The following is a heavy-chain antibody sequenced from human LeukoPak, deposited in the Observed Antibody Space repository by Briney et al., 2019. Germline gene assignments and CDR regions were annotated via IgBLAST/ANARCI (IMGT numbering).Heavy chain of an antibody. Sequence: PGGSLRLSCAASGFTLSNYWMSWVRHFRGKGMEWVANIKQEGSEKYYVGCVRGRFTISRDNAKNSLFLQMNSLRAGDTAVYYCARVGYGREMYYFDFWGQGTLVTVSS. CDR1: GFTLSNYW. J-gene: IGHJ4*02. CDR3: ARVGYGREMYYFDF. V-gene: IGHV3-7*01. CDR2: IKQEGSEK. D-gene: IGHD5-12*01.